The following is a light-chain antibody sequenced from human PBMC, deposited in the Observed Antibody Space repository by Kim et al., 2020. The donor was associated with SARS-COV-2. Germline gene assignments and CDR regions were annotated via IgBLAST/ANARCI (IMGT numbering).Light chain of an antibody. V-gene: IGLV3-1*01. Sequence: SYELTQPPSVSVSQGQTASITCSGDILGDKHACWYQQKPGQSPVLVIYQDSKRPSGIPERFSGSNSGNTATLTISGTQAMDEADYYCQAWDSSSVVFGGG. J-gene: IGLJ2*01. CDR2: QDS. CDR1: ILGDKH. CDR3: QAWDSSSVV.